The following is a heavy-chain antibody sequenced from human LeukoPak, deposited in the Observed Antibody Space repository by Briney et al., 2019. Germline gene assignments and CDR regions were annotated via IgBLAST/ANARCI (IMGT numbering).Heavy chain of an antibody. Sequence: GASVKVSCKASGYTFTSYAMHWVRQAPGQRLEWMGWINAGNGNTKYSQKFQGRVTITRDTSASTAYMELSSLRSEDTAVYYCARDSALYYDLWSGYYPLDYWGQGTLVTVSS. CDR1: GYTFTSYA. V-gene: IGHV1-3*01. CDR3: ARDSALYYDLWSGYYPLDY. J-gene: IGHJ4*02. CDR2: INAGNGNT. D-gene: IGHD3-3*01.